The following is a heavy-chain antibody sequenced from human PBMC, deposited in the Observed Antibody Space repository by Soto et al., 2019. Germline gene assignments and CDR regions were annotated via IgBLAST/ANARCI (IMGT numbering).Heavy chain of an antibody. Sequence: EVQLVESGGGLVQPGGSLRLSCAASGFSFDSYWMHWVRQAPGQGPMWVSRSAYDATTTNYADSVKGRFTISRDNAKSTLYLQMNSLRPEDTAVYYCTRWPRASSGGTGAYWGKGTLITVSS. CDR3: TRWPRASSGGTGAY. D-gene: IGHD2-2*01. CDR2: SAYDATTT. CDR1: GFSFDSYW. J-gene: IGHJ1*01. V-gene: IGHV3-74*01.